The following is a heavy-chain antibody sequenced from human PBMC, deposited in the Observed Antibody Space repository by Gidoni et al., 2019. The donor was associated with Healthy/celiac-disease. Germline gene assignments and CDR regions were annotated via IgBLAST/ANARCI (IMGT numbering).Heavy chain of an antibody. V-gene: IGHV2-5*02. CDR2: IYWDDDK. D-gene: IGHD3-22*01. Sequence: QITLKESGPTLVKPTQTLTLTCTFSGFSLSTSGVGVGWIRQPPGKALEWLALIYWDDDKRYSPSLKSRLTITKDTSKNQVVLTMTNMDPVDTATYYCARKIDSSGYYYGYYFDYWGQGTLVTVSS. CDR1: GFSLSTSGVG. J-gene: IGHJ4*02. CDR3: ARKIDSSGYYYGYYFDY.